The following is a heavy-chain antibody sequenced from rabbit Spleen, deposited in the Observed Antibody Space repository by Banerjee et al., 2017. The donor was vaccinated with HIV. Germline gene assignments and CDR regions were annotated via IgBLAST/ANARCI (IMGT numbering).Heavy chain of an antibody. CDR1: GFSFSSGYD. D-gene: IGHD1-1*01. CDR2: INTGSGSA. CDR3: AKSSSGWIDLYGMDL. V-gene: IGHV1S40*01. Sequence: EESGGDLVKPGASLTLTCTASGFSFSSGYDMCWVRQAPGKGLEWIGYINTGSGSAYYATWAKGRFTISKTSSTTVTLQMTSLTAADTATYFCAKSSSGWIDLYGMDLWGPGTLVTVS. J-gene: IGHJ6*01.